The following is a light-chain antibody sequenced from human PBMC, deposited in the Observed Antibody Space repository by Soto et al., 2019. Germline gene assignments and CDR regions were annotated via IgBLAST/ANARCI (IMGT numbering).Light chain of an antibody. CDR1: QSVSSSY. CDR3: QQYGSLPRT. CDR2: GAS. V-gene: IGKV3-20*01. Sequence: EIVLTQSPGTLSLSPGERATLSCRASQSVSSSYLAWYQQKPGQAPRLLIYGASSRATGLPDRFSCSGSGKDFSITIRRLEPEDLAVYYCQQYGSLPRTFVQGTKGEIK. J-gene: IGKJ1*01.